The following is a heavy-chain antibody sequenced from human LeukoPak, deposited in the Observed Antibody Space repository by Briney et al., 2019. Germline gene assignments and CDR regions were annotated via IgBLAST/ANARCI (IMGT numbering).Heavy chain of an antibody. V-gene: IGHV4-4*07. CDR2: IYTSGST. CDR1: GGSISSYY. Sequence: SETLSLTCTLSGGSISSYYWSWIRQSAGEGLEWIGRIYTSGSTNYNPSLRSRVTMSVDTSKNQFSLKLSSVTAADTAVYYCARGSSPWPFDYWGQGTLVTVSS. CDR3: ARGSSPWPFDY. J-gene: IGHJ4*02. D-gene: IGHD6-6*01.